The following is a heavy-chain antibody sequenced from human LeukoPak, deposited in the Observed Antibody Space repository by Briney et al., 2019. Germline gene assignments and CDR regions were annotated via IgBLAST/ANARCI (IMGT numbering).Heavy chain of an antibody. J-gene: IGHJ4*02. Sequence: SETLSLTCTVSGGSISSYYWSWIRQPAGKGLEWIGRIYTSGSTNYNPSLKSRVTMSVDTSKNQFSLKLSSVTAADTAVYYCARDGLYGDYDGNFDYWGQGTLVTVSS. V-gene: IGHV4-4*07. CDR1: GGSISSYY. CDR3: ARDGLYGDYDGNFDY. CDR2: IYTSGST. D-gene: IGHD4-17*01.